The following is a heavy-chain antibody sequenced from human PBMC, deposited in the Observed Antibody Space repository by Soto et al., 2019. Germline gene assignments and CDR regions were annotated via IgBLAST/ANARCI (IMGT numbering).Heavy chain of an antibody. CDR1: GGTFSSYA. J-gene: IGHJ6*02. CDR2: IIPIFGTA. CDR3: ARVHCTSGLCYNYFYGMDV. V-gene: IGHV1-69*01. D-gene: IGHD2-8*01. Sequence: QVQLVQSGAEVKKPGSSVKVSCKASGGTFSSYAISWVRQAPGQGLEWMGGIIPIFGTANYAQKFQGRVTITADESTSTAYLELSSLRSDDTAVYYCARVHCTSGLCYNYFYGMDVWGQGTTVTVSS.